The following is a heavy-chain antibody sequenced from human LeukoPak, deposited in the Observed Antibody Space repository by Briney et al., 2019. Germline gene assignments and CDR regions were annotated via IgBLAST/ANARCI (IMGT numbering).Heavy chain of an antibody. D-gene: IGHD3-10*01. CDR2: IYYSGST. Sequence: RSSETLSLTCTVSGGSISSSSYYWGWIRQPPGKGLEWIGSIYYSGSTYYNPSLKSRVTISVDTSKNQFSLKLSSVTAADTAVYYCARHVDSGFYYYGSGVYFDYWGQGTLVTVSS. V-gene: IGHV4-39*01. CDR3: ARHVDSGFYYYGSGVYFDY. J-gene: IGHJ4*02. CDR1: GGSISSSSYY.